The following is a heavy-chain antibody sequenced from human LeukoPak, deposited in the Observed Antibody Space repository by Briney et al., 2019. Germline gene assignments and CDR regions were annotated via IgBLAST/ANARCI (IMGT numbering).Heavy chain of an antibody. Sequence: GASVKVSCKALGGPFSTYVITWVRQAPGQGLEWVGGIIPIFGPANYAQKFQGRVTITTDESTSTVYMELSSLRSEDTAVYYCARSYSSSSHYSYYYYMDVWGKGTTVTVSS. CDR1: GGPFSTYV. CDR2: IIPIFGPA. V-gene: IGHV1-69*05. J-gene: IGHJ6*03. CDR3: ARSYSSSSHYSYYYYMDV. D-gene: IGHD6-6*01.